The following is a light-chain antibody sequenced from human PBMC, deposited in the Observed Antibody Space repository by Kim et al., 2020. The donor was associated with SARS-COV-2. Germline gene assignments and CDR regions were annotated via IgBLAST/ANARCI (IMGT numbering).Light chain of an antibody. V-gene: IGKV1-5*03. CDR2: QTS. CDR3: QQYSSYSGT. CDR1: QSISSW. Sequence: DIQMSQSPSTQSASVGDRVTITCRASQSISSWLAWYQQKPGKAPKLLIYQTSNLESGVPSRFSGSGSGTEFTLTISSLQPDDFATYCCQQYSSYSGTFGQGTKVDIK. J-gene: IGKJ1*01.